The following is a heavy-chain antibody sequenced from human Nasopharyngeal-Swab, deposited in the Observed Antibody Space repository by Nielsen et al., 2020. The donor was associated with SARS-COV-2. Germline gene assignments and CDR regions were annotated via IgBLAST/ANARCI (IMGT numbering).Heavy chain of an antibody. CDR3: ARRISGSYSYDY. J-gene: IGHJ4*02. CDR1: GYSFTSYW. D-gene: IGHD1-26*01. CDR2: IDPSDSYT. V-gene: IGHV5-10-1*01. Sequence: GESLKISCKGSGYSFTSYWISWVRQMPGKGLEWMGRIDPSDSYTNYSPSFQGHVTISADKSISTAYLQWSSLKASDTAMYYCARRISGSYSYDYWGQGTLVTVSS.